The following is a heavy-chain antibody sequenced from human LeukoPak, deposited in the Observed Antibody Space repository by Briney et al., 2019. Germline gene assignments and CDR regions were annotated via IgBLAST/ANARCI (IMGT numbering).Heavy chain of an antibody. D-gene: IGHD6-13*01. CDR2: IYHSGST. J-gene: IGHJ4*02. Sequence: PQTLSLTCAVSGGSISSGGYSWSWIRQPPGKGLEWIGYIYHSGSTYYNPSLKSRVTISVDRSKNQFSLKLSSVTAADTAVYYCARVNRYSSSWYVDYWGQGTLVTVSS. CDR3: ARVNRYSSSWYVDY. CDR1: GGSISSGGYS. V-gene: IGHV4-30-2*01.